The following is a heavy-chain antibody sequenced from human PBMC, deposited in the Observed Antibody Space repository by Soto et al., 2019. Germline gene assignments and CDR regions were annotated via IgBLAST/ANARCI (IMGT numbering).Heavy chain of an antibody. V-gene: IGHV3-23*01. CDR3: ARNSESYYDILTRGAYYYYMDV. CDR2: ISGSGGST. CDR1: GFTFSSYA. J-gene: IGHJ6*03. D-gene: IGHD3-9*01. Sequence: GGSLRLSCAASGFTFSSYAMSWVRQAPGKGLEWVSAISGSGGSTYYADSVKGRFTISRDNSKNTLYLQMKSLRAEDTAVYYCARNSESYYDILTRGAYYYYMDVWGKGTTVTVSS.